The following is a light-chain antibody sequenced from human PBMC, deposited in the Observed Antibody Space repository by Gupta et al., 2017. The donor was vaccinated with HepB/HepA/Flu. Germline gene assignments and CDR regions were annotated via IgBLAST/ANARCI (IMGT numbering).Light chain of an antibody. CDR1: QSISGS. CDR3: QQYKDWPLT. V-gene: IGKV3-15*01. CDR2: GAS. Sequence: EIVMTQSPATLSVFPGERATLSCRASQSISGSLAWYQQKPGQAPRLLIYGASTGATDVPARFSGSGSGTEYTLTISSLQSEDFAIYYCQQYKDWPLTFGGGTKVEIK. J-gene: IGKJ4*01.